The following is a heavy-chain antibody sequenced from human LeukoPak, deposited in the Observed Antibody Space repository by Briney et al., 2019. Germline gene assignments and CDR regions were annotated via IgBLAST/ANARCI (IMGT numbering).Heavy chain of an antibody. D-gene: IGHD5-18*01. CDR3: ASHNVDTAMADPYYYYYYGMDV. CDR2: IIPIFGTA. V-gene: IGHV1-69*13. CDR1: GGTFSSYA. J-gene: IGHJ6*02. Sequence: SVKVSCKASGGTFSSYAISWVRQAPGQGLEWMGGIIPIFGTANYAQKFQGRVTITADESTSTAYMELSSLRSEDTAVYYCASHNVDTAMADPYYYYYYGMDVWGQGTTVTVSS.